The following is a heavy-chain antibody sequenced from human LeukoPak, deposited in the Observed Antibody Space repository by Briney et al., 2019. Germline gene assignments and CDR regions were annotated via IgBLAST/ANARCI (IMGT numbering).Heavy chain of an antibody. CDR2: IYYSGST. V-gene: IGHV4-30-4*01. CDR1: GGSISSGDYY. D-gene: IGHD3-22*01. CDR3: ARGNYYDSSGDWYFDL. Sequence: SETLSLTCTVSGGSISSGDYYWSWIRQPPGKGLEWIGYIYYSGSTYYNPSLKSRVTISVDTSKNQFSLKLSSVTAADTAVYYCARGNYYDSSGDWYFDLWGRGTLVTVSS. J-gene: IGHJ2*01.